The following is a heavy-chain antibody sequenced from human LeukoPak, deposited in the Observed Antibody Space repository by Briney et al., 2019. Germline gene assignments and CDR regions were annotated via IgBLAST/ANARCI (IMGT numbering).Heavy chain of an antibody. Sequence: SETLSLTCTVSGGSIRNYYWSWIRQPPGKGLEWIGYIYNSGSTTYNPSPKSRVTISVDTSKNQFSLKVSSVTETDTAVYYCARVGIAAANNGIDYHYYMDVWGKGTTVTVSS. J-gene: IGHJ6*03. CDR1: GGSIRNYY. CDR2: IYNSGST. D-gene: IGHD6-13*01. CDR3: ARVGIAAANNGIDYHYYMDV. V-gene: IGHV4-59*01.